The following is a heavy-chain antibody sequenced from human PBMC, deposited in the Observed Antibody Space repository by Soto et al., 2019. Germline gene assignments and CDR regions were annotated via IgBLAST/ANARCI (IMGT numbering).Heavy chain of an antibody. V-gene: IGHV5-51*01. CDR2: IYPGDSDT. D-gene: IGHD3-10*01. J-gene: IGHJ6*02. CDR1: GYSFTSYW. CDR3: ARSADYYGSGSYNYYYGMDV. Sequence: PGESLKISCKGSGYSFTSYWIAWVRQMPGKGLEWMGIIYPGDSDTRYSPSFQGQVTISADKSISTAYLQWSSLKASDTAMYYCARSADYYGSGSYNYYYGMDVWGQGTTVTVSS.